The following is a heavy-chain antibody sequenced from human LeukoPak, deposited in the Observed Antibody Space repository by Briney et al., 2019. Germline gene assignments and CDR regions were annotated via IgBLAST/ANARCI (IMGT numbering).Heavy chain of an antibody. CDR1: GGSFSGYY. Sequence: SETLSLTCAVYGGSFSGYYWSWIRQPPGKGLEWIGEINHSGSTNYNPSLKSRVTISVDTSKNQFSLKLSSVTAADTAVYYCARHGILTPFFDYWGQGTLVTVSS. D-gene: IGHD3-9*01. J-gene: IGHJ4*02. CDR3: ARHGILTPFFDY. V-gene: IGHV4-34*01. CDR2: INHSGST.